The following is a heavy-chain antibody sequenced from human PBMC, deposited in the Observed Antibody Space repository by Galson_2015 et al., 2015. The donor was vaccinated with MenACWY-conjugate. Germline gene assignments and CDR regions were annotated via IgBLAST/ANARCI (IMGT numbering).Heavy chain of an antibody. CDR3: ARAAGRYDSSGSYRWRAFNT. V-gene: IGHV3-21*01. D-gene: IGHD3-22*01. CDR2: IGDSCTYI. Sequence: SLRLSCAASGLTFSNCRMPWVRQAPGKGLEWVSSIGDSCTYIYYEDSVKGRSTISRDNAKNSQFLQMNSLRAEDTAVYYCARAAGRYDSSGSYRWRAFNTKGQGTMVP. CDR1: GLTFSNCR. J-gene: IGHJ3*02.